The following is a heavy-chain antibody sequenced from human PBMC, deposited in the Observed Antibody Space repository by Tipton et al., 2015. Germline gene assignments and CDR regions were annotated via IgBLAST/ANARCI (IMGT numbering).Heavy chain of an antibody. CDR2: IYYSGST. J-gene: IGHJ3*02. CDR1: GGSSSVEH. CDR3: ATSTVVGAFDI. D-gene: IGHD4-11*01. Sequence: TLSLTCTVSGGSSSVEHWNWIRQPPGKGLEWIGYIYYSGSTNYNPSLKSRVTISLDTSKNQVSLKVTSVTAADTAVYYCATSTVVGAFDIWGQGTMVTVSS. V-gene: IGHV4-59*01.